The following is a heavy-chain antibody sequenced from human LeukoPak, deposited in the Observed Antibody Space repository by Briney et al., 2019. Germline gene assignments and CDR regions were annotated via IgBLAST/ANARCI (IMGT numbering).Heavy chain of an antibody. Sequence: GSLRLSCAASGFIFSDYYMGWIRQPPGKGLEWIGEINHSGSTNYNPSLKSRVTISVDTSKNQFSLKLSSVTAADTAVYYCARGLLGSSWYRPGQYFQHWGQGTLVTVSS. V-gene: IGHV4-34*01. CDR3: ARGLLGSSWYRPGQYFQH. CDR2: INHSGST. J-gene: IGHJ1*01. D-gene: IGHD6-13*01. CDR1: GFIFSDYY.